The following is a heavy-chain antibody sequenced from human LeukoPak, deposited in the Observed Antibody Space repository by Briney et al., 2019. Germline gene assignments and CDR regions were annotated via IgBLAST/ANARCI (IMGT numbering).Heavy chain of an antibody. D-gene: IGHD5-18*01. CDR1: GFTFSSYA. CDR2: ISGSGDST. Sequence: GGSLRLSCAASGFTFSSYAMSWVRQAPGKGLEWVSTISGSGDSTYYADSVKGRFTSSRDNSKNTLSLQMNSLRADDTAVYYCATGDTAMVPNYLDPWGQGTLVTVSS. V-gene: IGHV3-23*01. CDR3: ATGDTAMVPNYLDP. J-gene: IGHJ5*02.